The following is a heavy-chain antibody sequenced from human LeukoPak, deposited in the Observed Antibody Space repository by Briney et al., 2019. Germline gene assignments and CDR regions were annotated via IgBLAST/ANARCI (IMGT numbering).Heavy chain of an antibody. D-gene: IGHD4-17*01. Sequence: SETLSLTCAVYGGSFSGYYWSWIRQPPGKGLEWIGEINHSGSTNYNPSLKGRVTISVDTSKNQFSLKLSSVTAADTAVYYCARSATVTTGYFDYWGQGTLVTVSS. CDR3: ARSATVTTGYFDY. V-gene: IGHV4-34*01. CDR1: GGSFSGYY. J-gene: IGHJ4*02. CDR2: INHSGST.